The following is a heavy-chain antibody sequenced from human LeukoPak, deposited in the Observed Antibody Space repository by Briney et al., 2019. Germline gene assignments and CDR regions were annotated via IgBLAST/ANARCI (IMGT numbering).Heavy chain of an antibody. CDR3: AREHVDTAMVDPFYFDY. CDR2: ISAYNGNT. CDR1: GHTFTSYG. J-gene: IGHJ4*02. Sequence: ASVKVSCKASGHTFTSYGISWVRQAPGQGLEWMGWISAYNGNTNYAQKLQGRVTMTTDTSTSTAYMELRSLRSDNTAVYYCAREHVDTAMVDPFYFDYWGQGTLVTVSS. V-gene: IGHV1-18*01. D-gene: IGHD5-18*01.